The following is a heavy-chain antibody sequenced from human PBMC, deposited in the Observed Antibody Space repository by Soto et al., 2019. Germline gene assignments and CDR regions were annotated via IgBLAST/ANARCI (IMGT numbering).Heavy chain of an antibody. V-gene: IGHV3-23*01. J-gene: IGHJ6*02. Sequence: GGSLRLSCAASGFTFSSYAMSWVRQAPGKGLEWVSAISGSGGSTYYADSVKGRFTISRDNSKNTLYLQMNSLRAEDTAVYYCAKRPTLDYYYYGMDVWGQGTTVTVSS. D-gene: IGHD1-1*01. CDR3: AKRPTLDYYYYGMDV. CDR1: GFTFSSYA. CDR2: ISGSGGST.